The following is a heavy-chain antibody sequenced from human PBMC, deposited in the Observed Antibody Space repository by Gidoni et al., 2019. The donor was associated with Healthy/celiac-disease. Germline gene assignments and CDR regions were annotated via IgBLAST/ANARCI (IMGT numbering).Heavy chain of an antibody. D-gene: IGHD3-3*01. CDR2: IWYDGSNK. V-gene: IGHV3-33*01. Sequence: QVQLVEYGGGVVQPGRFLRLSCAASGFTFSSYGMHWVRQAPGKGLEWVAVIWYDGSNKYYADSVKGRFTISRDNSKNTLYLQMNSLRAEDTAVYYCATDLGAQFDYWGQGTLVTVSS. CDR3: ATDLGAQFDY. CDR1: GFTFSSYG. J-gene: IGHJ4*02.